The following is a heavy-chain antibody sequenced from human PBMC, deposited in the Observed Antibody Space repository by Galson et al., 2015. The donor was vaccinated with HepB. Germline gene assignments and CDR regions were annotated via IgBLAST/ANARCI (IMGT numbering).Heavy chain of an antibody. V-gene: IGHV3-49*03. CDR1: GFNFGDYT. CDR3: ARGPRALPFAQWLPDF. CDR2: IRGDTYGGSR. J-gene: IGHJ4*02. D-gene: IGHD6-19*01. Sequence: SLRLSCAAFGFNFGDYTMSWFRQAPGKGLEWVGLIRGDTYGGSRKYAASVKGRFTISRDDSRGIAYLQMNSLKTEDTAVYYCARGPRALPFAQWLPDFWGQGTLVTVSS.